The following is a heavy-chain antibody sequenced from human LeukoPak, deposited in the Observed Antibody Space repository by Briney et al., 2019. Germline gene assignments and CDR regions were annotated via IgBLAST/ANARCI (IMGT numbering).Heavy chain of an antibody. CDR1: GGSISSSNW. Sequence: PSGALSLTCAVSGGSISSSNWWSWVRQPPGKGLEWIGEIYHSGSTNYNPSLKSRVTISVDKSKNQFSLKLSSVTAADTAVYYCARLGNYYDSSGYFSDGYFDYWGQGTLVTVSS. J-gene: IGHJ4*02. CDR3: ARLGNYYDSSGYFSDGYFDY. D-gene: IGHD3-22*01. CDR2: IYHSGST. V-gene: IGHV4-4*02.